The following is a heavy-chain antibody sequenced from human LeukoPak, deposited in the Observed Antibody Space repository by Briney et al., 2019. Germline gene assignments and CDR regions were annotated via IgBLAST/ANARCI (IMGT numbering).Heavy chain of an antibody. D-gene: IGHD2-2*02. J-gene: IGHJ4*02. Sequence: PGGSLRLSCAASGFTFSSYAMHWVRQAPGKGLEYVSAISSNGGSTYYANSVKGRFTISRDNSKNTLYLQMGSLRAEDMAVYYCARDTILDYWGQGTPVTVSS. CDR2: ISSNGGST. CDR1: GFTFSSYA. CDR3: ARDTILDY. V-gene: IGHV3-64*01.